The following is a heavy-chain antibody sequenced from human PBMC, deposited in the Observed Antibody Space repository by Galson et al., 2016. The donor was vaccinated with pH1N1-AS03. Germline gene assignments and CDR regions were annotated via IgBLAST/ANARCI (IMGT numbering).Heavy chain of an antibody. CDR3: ARFEWSDSYCDY. Sequence: SETLSLTCDVSGYSISSGYYWGWIRQAPGKALEYIGNIYHTGRTYYNLSPKSRVTISRDTSKNQLSLKVRSVTAADTAVYYCARFEWSDSYCDYWGQGMLVTVSS. J-gene: IGHJ4*02. D-gene: IGHD3-3*01. CDR2: IYHTGRT. CDR1: GYSISSGYY. V-gene: IGHV4-38-2*01.